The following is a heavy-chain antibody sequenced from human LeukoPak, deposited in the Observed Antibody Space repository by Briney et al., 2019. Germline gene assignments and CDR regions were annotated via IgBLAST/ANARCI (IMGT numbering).Heavy chain of an antibody. V-gene: IGHV4-59*01. CDR2: IYYSGST. CDR1: GGSFSGYY. Sequence: SETLSLTCAVYGGSFSGYYWSWIRQPPGKGLEWIGYIYYSGSTNYNPSLKSRVTISVDTSKNQFSLKLSSVTAADTAVYYCARTHYYGSGSYYRNYYMDVWGKGTTVTVSS. CDR3: ARTHYYGSGSYYRNYYMDV. J-gene: IGHJ6*03. D-gene: IGHD3-10*01.